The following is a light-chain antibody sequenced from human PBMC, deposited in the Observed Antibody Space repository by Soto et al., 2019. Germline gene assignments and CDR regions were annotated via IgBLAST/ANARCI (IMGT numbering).Light chain of an antibody. CDR1: QSLTSGY. Sequence: IVFTQSPGTLSLSPGESATLSCRASQSLTSGYLAWYQQKPGQAPRLVIYGASSRPIGIADRFSGSASGTEFTLTISRXEPEDFAMYYCQQYGATPWTFGQGTKVDIK. V-gene: IGKV3-20*01. CDR2: GAS. CDR3: QQYGATPWT. J-gene: IGKJ1*01.